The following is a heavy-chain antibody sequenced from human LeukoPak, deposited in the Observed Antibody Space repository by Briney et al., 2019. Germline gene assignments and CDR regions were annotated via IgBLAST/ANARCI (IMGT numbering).Heavy chain of an antibody. Sequence: PGGSLRLSCAASGFTFSSYAMSWVRQAPGKGLHWVSSITGSGGSTHYADSVKGRFTISRDNSKNTLYLQMNSLRGEDTAVYYCAKDRTYYYDSSGYLLDYWGQGTLVTVSS. D-gene: IGHD3-22*01. CDR2: ITGSGGST. CDR3: AKDRTYYYDSSGYLLDY. CDR1: GFTFSSYA. J-gene: IGHJ4*02. V-gene: IGHV3-23*01.